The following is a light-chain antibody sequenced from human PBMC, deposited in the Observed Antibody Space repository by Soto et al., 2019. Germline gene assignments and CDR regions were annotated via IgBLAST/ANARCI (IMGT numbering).Light chain of an antibody. V-gene: IGKV3-20*01. J-gene: IGKJ1*01. Sequence: EIVLTQSPGTLSLSPGERATLSCRASQSVSSSSLAWYQLKPGQAPRLLIYGASSRATGIPDRFSGSGSGTDFTLTISRLEPEYFAVYYCQQYGSSPRTFGQGTKVEIK. CDR3: QQYGSSPRT. CDR2: GAS. CDR1: QSVSSSS.